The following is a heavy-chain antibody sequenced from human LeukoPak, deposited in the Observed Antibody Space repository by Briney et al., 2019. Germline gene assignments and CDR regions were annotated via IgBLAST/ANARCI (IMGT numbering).Heavy chain of an antibody. CDR3: AREVNFWSGSWFDP. J-gene: IGHJ5*02. Sequence: GASVKVSCKASGYTFTGYYMHWVRQAPGQGLEWMGWINPNSGGTNYAQKFQGRVTMTRDTSISTAYMELSRLRSDDTAVYYCAREVNFWSGSWFDPWGQGTLVTVSS. D-gene: IGHD3-3*01. V-gene: IGHV1-2*02. CDR2: INPNSGGT. CDR1: GYTFTGYY.